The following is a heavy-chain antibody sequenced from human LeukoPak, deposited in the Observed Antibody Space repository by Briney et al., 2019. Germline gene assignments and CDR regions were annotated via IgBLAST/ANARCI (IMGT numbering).Heavy chain of an antibody. V-gene: IGHV1-2*02. CDR1: GCTFTGYY. J-gene: IGHJ5*02. Sequence: ASVKVSCKASGCTFTGYYMHWVRQAPGQGLEWMGWINPNSGGTNYAQKFQGRVTMTRDTSISTAYMELSRLRSDDTAVYYCARGRGGYDFPNLGWFDPWGQGTLVTVSS. D-gene: IGHD5-12*01. CDR3: ARGRGGYDFPNLGWFDP. CDR2: INPNSGGT.